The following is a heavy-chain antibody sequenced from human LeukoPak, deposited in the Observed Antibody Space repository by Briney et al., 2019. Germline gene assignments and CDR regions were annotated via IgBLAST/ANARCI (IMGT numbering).Heavy chain of an antibody. CDR3: ARDADHSSGWYGPFDY. J-gene: IGHJ4*02. CDR2: ISYDGSNK. V-gene: IGHV3-30-3*01. D-gene: IGHD6-19*01. CDR1: GFTFSSYA. Sequence: GVSLRLSCAASGFTFSSYAMHWVRQAPGKGLEWVAVISYDGSNKYYADSVKGRFTISRDNSKNTLYLQMNSLSAEDTAVYYCARDADHSSGWYGPFDYWGQGTLVTVSP.